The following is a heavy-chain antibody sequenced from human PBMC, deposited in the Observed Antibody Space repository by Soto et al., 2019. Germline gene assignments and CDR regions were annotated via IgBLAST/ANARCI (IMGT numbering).Heavy chain of an antibody. D-gene: IGHD6-13*01. V-gene: IGHV5-51*01. CDR2: VYPGDSET. Sequence: EVQLVQSGAEMKRPGESLTISCKASGYKFTTYWIGWVRQMPGKGLEWMGIVYPGDSETRYSPSFQGHVTVSAATSLSTAYLHWNSLWASDTAMYYCARHAAAGGYNCDALELWGQGTMVTVSS. CDR3: ARHAAAGGYNCDALEL. CDR1: GYKFTTYW. J-gene: IGHJ3*01.